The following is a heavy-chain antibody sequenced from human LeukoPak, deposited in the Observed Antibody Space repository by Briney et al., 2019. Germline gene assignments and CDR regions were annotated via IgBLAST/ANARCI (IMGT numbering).Heavy chain of an antibody. CDR2: ISNSGTTR. CDR1: GFNFRNYE. CDR3: APNYYGSGSPR. Sequence: PGGSLRLSCAASGFNFRNYEMNWVRQAPGNGLEWVSYISNSGTTRQYADSVKGRFTISRDNAKNSLYLQMNSLRDDDTAVYYCAPNYYGSGSPRWGQGTLVTVSS. D-gene: IGHD3-10*01. V-gene: IGHV3-48*03. J-gene: IGHJ4*02.